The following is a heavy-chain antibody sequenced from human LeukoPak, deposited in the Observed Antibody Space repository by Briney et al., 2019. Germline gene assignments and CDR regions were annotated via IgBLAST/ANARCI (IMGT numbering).Heavy chain of an antibody. Sequence: PSETLSLTCTVSGACISSSSYCWGWLRQPPGKGLEWIGTISDSGNTYYNPSLRSRVTISEDTSKNQFSLKLTSVTAAATAVYYCARQGDGGRAYDHWGQGILVTVSS. J-gene: IGHJ4*02. CDR1: GACISSSSYC. V-gene: IGHV4-39*01. CDR2: ISDSGNT. CDR3: ARQGDGGRAYDH. D-gene: IGHD4-23*01.